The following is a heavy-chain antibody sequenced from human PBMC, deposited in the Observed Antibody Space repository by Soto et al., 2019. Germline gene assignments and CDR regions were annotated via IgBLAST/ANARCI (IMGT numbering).Heavy chain of an antibody. Sequence: VGSLRLSCAASGFTFSNAWMSWVRQAPGKGLEWVGRIKSKTDGGTTDYAAPVKGRFTISRDDSKNTLYLQMNSLKTEDTAVYYCTTVKEYYYYGMDVWGQGTTVTVS. CDR1: GFTFSNAW. V-gene: IGHV3-15*01. CDR2: IKSKTDGGTT. CDR3: TTVKEYYYYGMDV. J-gene: IGHJ6*02.